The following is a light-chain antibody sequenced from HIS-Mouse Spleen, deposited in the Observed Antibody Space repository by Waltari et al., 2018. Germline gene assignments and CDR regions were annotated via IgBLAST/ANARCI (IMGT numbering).Light chain of an antibody. CDR3: MQALQTPST. J-gene: IGKJ4*01. Sequence: DIEMTQSPLSLPVTPGEPASISCRSSQSLLHSNGYNYLDWYLQKPGQSPQLLIYLGSNRASGVPDRFSGSGSGTDFTLKISRVEAEDVGVYYCMQALQTPSTFGGGTKVEIK. V-gene: IGKV2-28*01. CDR1: QSLLHSNGYNY. CDR2: LGS.